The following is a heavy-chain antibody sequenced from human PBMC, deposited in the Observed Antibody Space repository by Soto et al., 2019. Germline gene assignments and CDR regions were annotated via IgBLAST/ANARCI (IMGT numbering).Heavy chain of an antibody. CDR3: ARAGYCSGGTCFHGNCDY. J-gene: IGHJ4*02. V-gene: IGHV1-46*01. CDR1: GYTFTTYY. CDR2: LNPNGGST. Sequence: QVQLVQSGAEVKRPGASVKVSCKASGYTFTTYYMHWVRQAPGQGLEWLGILNPNGGSTTYAQKFKGRVTMTRDTSTSTVYLELSSLRSEDTAVYYCARAGYCSGGTCFHGNCDYWGQGTLVTVSA. D-gene: IGHD2-15*01.